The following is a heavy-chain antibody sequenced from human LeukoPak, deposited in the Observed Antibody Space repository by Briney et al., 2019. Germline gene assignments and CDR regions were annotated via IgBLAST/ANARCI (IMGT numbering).Heavy chain of an antibody. CDR1: GFTFSSYG. V-gene: IGHV3-23*01. CDR3: AKIGGYNLDY. Sequence: GSLRLSCAASGFTFSSYGMSWVRQAPGKGLEWVSAISGSGGSTYYADSVKGRFTISRDNAKNSLYLQLNSLRTEGTAVYYCAKIGGYNLDYWGQGTLLTVSS. J-gene: IGHJ4*02. D-gene: IGHD5-24*01. CDR2: ISGSGGST.